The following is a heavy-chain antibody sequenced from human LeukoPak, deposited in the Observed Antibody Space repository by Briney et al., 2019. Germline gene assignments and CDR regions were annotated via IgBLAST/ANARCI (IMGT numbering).Heavy chain of an antibody. CDR1: GGSISSSSYY. CDR2: IYYSGST. J-gene: IGHJ4*02. Sequence: SGTLSLTCTVSGGSISSSSYYWGWIRQPPGKGLEWIGSIYYSGSTYYNPSLKSRVTISVDKSKNQFSLKLSSVTAADTAVYYCARYYDSSGYYTFDYWGQGTLVTVSS. D-gene: IGHD3-22*01. CDR3: ARYYDSSGYYTFDY. V-gene: IGHV4-39*07.